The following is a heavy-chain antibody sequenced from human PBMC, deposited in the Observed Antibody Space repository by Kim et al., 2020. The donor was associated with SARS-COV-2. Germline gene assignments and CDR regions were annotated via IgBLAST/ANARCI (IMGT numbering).Heavy chain of an antibody. CDR2: IYRVGTA. CDR1: GGSITSGNYY. V-gene: IGHV4-31*03. CDR3: ARDLATSNDALDI. J-gene: IGHJ3*02. D-gene: IGHD1-26*01. Sequence: SETLSLTCSVSGGSITSGNYYWTWIRQRPGQGLEWLGYIYRVGTAYYNPSLESRISISMDTSKNHFSLKMSPVTAADTAVYFCARDLATSNDALDIWGQG.